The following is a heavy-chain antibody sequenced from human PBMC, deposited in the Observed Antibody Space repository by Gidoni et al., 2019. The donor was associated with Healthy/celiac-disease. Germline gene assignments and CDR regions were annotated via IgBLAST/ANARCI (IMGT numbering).Heavy chain of an antibody. J-gene: IGHJ4*02. D-gene: IGHD3-3*01. CDR1: GFTFSSDS. V-gene: IGHV3-48*02. Sequence: EVQMVESGGGLVQPGGSLGLACAASGFTFSSDSMNWVRQAPGKGLEWVSYISSSSSTIYYADSVKGRFTISRDNAKNSLYLQMNSLRDEDTAVYYCARDSVGILRFLEWLLPFDYWGQGTLVTVSS. CDR2: ISSSSSTI. CDR3: ARDSVGILRFLEWLLPFDY.